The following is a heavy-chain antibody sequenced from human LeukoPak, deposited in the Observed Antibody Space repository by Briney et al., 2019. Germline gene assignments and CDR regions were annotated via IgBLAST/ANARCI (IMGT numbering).Heavy chain of an antibody. Sequence: ASVKVSCKASGGTFNNYAIIWVRRAPGQGLEWMGGIIPIFGIANYAQKFQGRVTITTDESTSTAYMELSSLRSEDTAVYYCARGRGTHDAFDIWGQGTMVTVSS. V-gene: IGHV1-69*05. D-gene: IGHD3/OR15-3a*01. CDR2: IIPIFGIA. CDR1: GGTFNNYA. CDR3: ARGRGTHDAFDI. J-gene: IGHJ3*02.